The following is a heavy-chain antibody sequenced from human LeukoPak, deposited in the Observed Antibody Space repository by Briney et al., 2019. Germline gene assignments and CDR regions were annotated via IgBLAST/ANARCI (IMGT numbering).Heavy chain of an antibody. CDR2: ISAYNGNT. D-gene: IGHD3-22*01. V-gene: IGHV1-18*01. Sequence: GASVKVSCKASGYTFTSYGISWVRQAPGQGLEWMGWISAYNGNTNYAQKLQGRATMTTDTSTSTAYMELRSLRSDDTAVYYCARATPYYYDSSGYYWFDPWGQGTLVTVSS. J-gene: IGHJ5*02. CDR3: ARATPYYYDSSGYYWFDP. CDR1: GYTFTSYG.